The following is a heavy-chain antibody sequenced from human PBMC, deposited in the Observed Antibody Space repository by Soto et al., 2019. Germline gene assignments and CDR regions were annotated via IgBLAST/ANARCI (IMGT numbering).Heavy chain of an antibody. J-gene: IGHJ3*02. CDR1: GYPVTAYY. V-gene: IGHV1-2*02. CDR2: INPATGAA. Sequence: QLHLVQSGAVVKKPGASVTVSCSASGYPVTAYYMHWVRQAPRRGLVWMGGINPATGAAKYTQTFQGRVTMTRDTPTSTVFMELSGLTSEDTAGFYWARGGGVGVAGSAAFDMWGQGTLVTVSS. D-gene: IGHD3-3*01. CDR3: ARGGGVGVAGSAAFDM.